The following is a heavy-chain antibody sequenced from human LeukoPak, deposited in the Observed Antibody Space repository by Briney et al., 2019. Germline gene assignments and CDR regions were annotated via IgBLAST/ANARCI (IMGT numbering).Heavy chain of an antibody. CDR1: EYTFFSYD. CDR3: ARGHFGLIYMDV. CDR2: MNPDSGNT. J-gene: IGHJ6*03. Sequence: ASVKVSCKASEYTFFSYDINWVRQAPGQGLEWMGWMNPDSGNTGYAQNFQGRVTMSRDTSINTAYMELSSLTSEDTAVYYCARGHFGLIYMDVWGKGTTVTVSS. V-gene: IGHV1-8*01. D-gene: IGHD3-3*02.